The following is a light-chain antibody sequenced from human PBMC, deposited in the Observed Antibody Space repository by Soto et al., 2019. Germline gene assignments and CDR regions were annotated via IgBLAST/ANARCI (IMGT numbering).Light chain of an antibody. Sequence: EIVMTQSPSTLSVSPGERATLSCRASQSVSSNLAWYQQKPCQAPRLLIYGASTRATGIPARFSGSGSGTEFTLTIRSLQSEDFAVYYCHQYNNWPPYTFGQGTKLESK. CDR2: GAS. CDR3: HQYNNWPPYT. CDR1: QSVSSN. J-gene: IGKJ2*01. V-gene: IGKV3-15*01.